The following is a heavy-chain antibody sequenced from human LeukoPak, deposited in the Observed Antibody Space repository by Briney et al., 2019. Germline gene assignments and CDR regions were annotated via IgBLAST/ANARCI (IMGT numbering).Heavy chain of an antibody. CDR2: IIPIFGTA. V-gene: IGHV1-69*13. J-gene: IGHJ4*02. Sequence: ASVKLSCKASAGTFSSYAISWVRQAPGQGLEWMGGIIPIFGTANYAQKFQGRVTITADESTSTAYMELSSLRSEDTAVYYCARDLSYGGNPRFDYWGQGTLVTVSS. CDR1: AGTFSSYA. D-gene: IGHD4-23*01. CDR3: ARDLSYGGNPRFDY.